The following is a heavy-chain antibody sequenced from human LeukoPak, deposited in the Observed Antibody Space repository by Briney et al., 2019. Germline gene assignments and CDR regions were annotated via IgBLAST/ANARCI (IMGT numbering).Heavy chain of an antibody. V-gene: IGHV7-4-1*02. CDR3: ARNSPDDAFDI. J-gene: IGHJ3*02. CDR1: GYSFTTYA. Sequence: ASVKVSCKASGYSFTTYAMNWVRQAPGQGLEWMGWINTNTGNPTYAQGFTGRFVFSLDTSVSTAYLQISSLKAEDTAVYYCARNSPDDAFDIWGQGTLITVSS. D-gene: IGHD4-23*01. CDR2: INTNTGNP.